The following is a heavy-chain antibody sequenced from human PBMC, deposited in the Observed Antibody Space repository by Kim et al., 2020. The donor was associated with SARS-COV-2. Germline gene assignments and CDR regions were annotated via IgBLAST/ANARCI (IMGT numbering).Heavy chain of an antibody. Sequence: GGSLRLSCAASGFTFDDYAMHWVRQAPGKGLEWVSGISWNSGSIGYADSVKGRFTISRDNAKNSLYLQMNSLRAEDTALYYCAKDRGMAVAYEFRYFDYWGQGTLVTVSS. CDR1: GFTFDDYA. D-gene: IGHD2-8*02. V-gene: IGHV3-9*01. CDR3: AKDRGMAVAYEFRYFDY. CDR2: ISWNSGSI. J-gene: IGHJ4*02.